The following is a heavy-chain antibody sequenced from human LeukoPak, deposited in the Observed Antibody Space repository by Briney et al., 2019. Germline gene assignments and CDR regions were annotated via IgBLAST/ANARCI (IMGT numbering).Heavy chain of an antibody. V-gene: IGHV1-69*06. CDR2: IIPIFGTA. CDR1: GGTFSSYA. J-gene: IGHJ4*02. Sequence: SVTVSCKASGGTFSSYAISWVRQAPGQGLEWMGGIIPIFGTANYAQKFQGRVTITADKSTSTAYMELSSLRSEDTAVYYCASLRMDTAMVTTYFDYWGQGTLVTVS. CDR3: ASLRMDTAMVTTYFDY. D-gene: IGHD5-18*01.